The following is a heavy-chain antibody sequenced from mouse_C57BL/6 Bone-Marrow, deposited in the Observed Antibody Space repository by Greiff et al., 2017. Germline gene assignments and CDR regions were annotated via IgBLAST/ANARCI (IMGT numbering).Heavy chain of an antibody. V-gene: IGHV1-55*01. Sequence: QVQLQQPGAELVKPGASVKMSCKASGYTFTSYWITWVKQRPGQGLEWIGDIYPGSGSTNYNEKFKSKATLTVDTSSGPAYMQLSSLTSEDSAVYYCASGGNYGGWFAYWGQGTLVTVSA. CDR1: GYTFTSYW. CDR3: ASGGNYGGWFAY. D-gene: IGHD2-1*01. J-gene: IGHJ3*01. CDR2: IYPGSGST.